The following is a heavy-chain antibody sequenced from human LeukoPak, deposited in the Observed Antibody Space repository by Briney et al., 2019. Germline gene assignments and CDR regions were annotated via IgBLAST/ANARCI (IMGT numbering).Heavy chain of an antibody. CDR1: GFIFNSYS. V-gene: IGHV3-21*01. CDR2: ISSIGTYI. CDR3: ARLMSGTKESYYFDP. J-gene: IGHJ4*02. D-gene: IGHD3-3*01. Sequence: GGSLTLSCAASGFIFNSYSVNWVRQAPGKGLEWVSSISSIGTYIYYADSVRGRFTISRDNAKNSLYLQMNSLRAEDTALYYCARLMSGTKESYYFDPWGQGTLVTVSS.